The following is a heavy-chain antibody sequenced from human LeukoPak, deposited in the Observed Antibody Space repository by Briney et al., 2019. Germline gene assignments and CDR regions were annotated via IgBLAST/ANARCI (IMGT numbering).Heavy chain of an antibody. D-gene: IGHD2-21*02. Sequence: GGSLRLSCVASEFNFFSYGMQWVRQAPGKGLVWVSRIFTDGRTTSYADSVKGRFTISRDNAKNTLYLQMNSLRAEDTAVYYCARELPREVTLDYWGQGTLVT. CDR1: EFNFFSYG. CDR3: ARELPREVTLDY. J-gene: IGHJ4*01. V-gene: IGHV3-74*01. CDR2: IFTDGRTT.